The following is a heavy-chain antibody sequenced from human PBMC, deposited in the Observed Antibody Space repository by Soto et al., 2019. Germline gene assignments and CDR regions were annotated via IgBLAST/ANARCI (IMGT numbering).Heavy chain of an antibody. CDR1: GFTFSSYG. D-gene: IGHD3-22*01. V-gene: IGHV3-33*01. Sequence: PGGSLRLSCAASGFTFSSYGMHWVRQAPGKGLEWVAVIWYDGSNKYYADSVKGRFTISRDNSKNTLYLQMNSLRAEDTAVYYCARDFYDSSGYSDDFDYWGQGTLVTVSS. J-gene: IGHJ4*02. CDR2: IWYDGSNK. CDR3: ARDFYDSSGYSDDFDY.